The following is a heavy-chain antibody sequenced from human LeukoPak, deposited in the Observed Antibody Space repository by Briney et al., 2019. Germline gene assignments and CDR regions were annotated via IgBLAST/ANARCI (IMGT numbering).Heavy chain of an antibody. CDR1: GYIFIDYY. J-gene: IGHJ5*02. CDR2: INPNSGGA. Sequence: ASVKVSCKATGYIFIDYYMYWVRQAPGQWLEWMGRINPNSGGANYAQKFQGRVTMTRDTSINTAYMELSRLGSDDTAMYYCARGPVTPIQNWFDPWGQGTLVTVSS. V-gene: IGHV1-2*06. D-gene: IGHD4-17*01. CDR3: ARGPVTPIQNWFDP.